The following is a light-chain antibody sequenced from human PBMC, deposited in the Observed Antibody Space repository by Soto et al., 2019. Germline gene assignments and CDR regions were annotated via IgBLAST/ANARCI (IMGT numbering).Light chain of an antibody. Sequence: EIVLTQSPDTLSLSPGEGATLSCRASHDVSVSLVWYRQRPGQSPRLLIHDASNRATGISARFSGSGSGTDFTLTIGSLEPEESALYYCQRYNNWPLTFGGGTKVESK. J-gene: IGKJ4*01. V-gene: IGKV3-11*01. CDR2: DAS. CDR1: HDVSVS. CDR3: QRYNNWPLT.